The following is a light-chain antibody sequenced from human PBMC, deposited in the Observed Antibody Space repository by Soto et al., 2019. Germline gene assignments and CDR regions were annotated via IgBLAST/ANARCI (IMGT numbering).Light chain of an antibody. J-gene: IGLJ2*01. CDR2: GNS. CDR1: SSNIGAGYD. Sequence: QSVLTQPPSVSGAPGQRVTISCTGSSSNIGAGYDVHWYQQLPGTAPKLLIYGNSNRPSGVPDRFSGSKSGTSASLAITGLQTEDEADYCCQSYERSLSVVVFGGASKQTVL. CDR3: QSYERSLSVVV. V-gene: IGLV1-40*01.